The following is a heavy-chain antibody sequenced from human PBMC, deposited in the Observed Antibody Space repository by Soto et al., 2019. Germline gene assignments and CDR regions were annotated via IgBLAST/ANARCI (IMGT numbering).Heavy chain of an antibody. CDR3: AHRFTNGGDYAFDI. CDR1: GFSLSTSGVG. D-gene: IGHD2-21*02. Sequence: QITLKESGPTLVKPTQTLTLTCTFSGFSLSTSGVGVGWIRQPPGKALEWLALIYWDDDKRYSPSLKSRLTTXQXTXXNQVVLTMTNMDPVDTATYYCAHRFTNGGDYAFDIWGQGTMVTVSS. J-gene: IGHJ3*02. CDR2: IYWDDDK. V-gene: IGHV2-5*02.